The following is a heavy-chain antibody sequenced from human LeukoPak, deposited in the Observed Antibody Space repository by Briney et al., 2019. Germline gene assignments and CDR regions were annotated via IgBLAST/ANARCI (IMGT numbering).Heavy chain of an antibody. CDR2: IYYSGST. CDR1: GGSISSSSYY. J-gene: IGHJ5*02. D-gene: IGHD6-19*01. CDR3: ARISGWYWVWFDP. Sequence: PSETLSLTCTVSGGSISSSSYYWGWIRHPPGKGLEWIGSIYYSGSTYYNPSLKSRATISVDTSKNQFSLRLSSVTAADTAVYYCARISGWYWVWFDPWGQGTLVTVSS. V-gene: IGHV4-39*01.